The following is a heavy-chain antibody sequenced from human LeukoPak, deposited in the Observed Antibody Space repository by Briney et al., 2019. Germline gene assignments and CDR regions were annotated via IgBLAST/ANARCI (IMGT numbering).Heavy chain of an antibody. D-gene: IGHD1-14*01. CDR1: GGSISSYY. Sequence: SETLSLTCTVSGGSISSYYWSWIRQPPGKGLEWIGYIYYSGSTNYNPSLKSRVTISVDTSKNQFSLKLSSVTAADTAVYYCARHAEIDTFDYWGQGTLVTVSS. CDR3: ARHAEIDTFDY. CDR2: IYYSGST. J-gene: IGHJ4*02. V-gene: IGHV4-59*08.